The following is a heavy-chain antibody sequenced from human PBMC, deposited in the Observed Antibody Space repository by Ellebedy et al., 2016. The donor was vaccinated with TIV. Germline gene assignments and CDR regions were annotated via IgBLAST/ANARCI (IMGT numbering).Heavy chain of an antibody. V-gene: IGHV1-69*06. J-gene: IGHJ6*02. Sequence: SVKVSCXASGGTFSSYAISWVRQAPGQGLEWMGGIIPIFGTANYAQKFQGRVTITADKSTSTAYMELSSLRSEDTAVYYCARGTAMATPYYYYYYGMDVWGQGTTVTVSS. CDR2: IIPIFGTA. D-gene: IGHD5-18*01. CDR3: ARGTAMATPYYYYYYGMDV. CDR1: GGTFSSYA.